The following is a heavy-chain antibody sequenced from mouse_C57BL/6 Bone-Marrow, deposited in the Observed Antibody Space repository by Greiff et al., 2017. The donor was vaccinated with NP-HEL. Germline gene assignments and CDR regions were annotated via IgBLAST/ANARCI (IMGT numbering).Heavy chain of an antibody. CDR3: AREHGGYHYFDY. CDR1: GYTFTSYW. Sequence: QVQLKQPGAELVKPGASVKLSCKASGYTFTSYWMHWVKQRPGQGLEWIGMIHPNSGSTNYNEKFKSKATLTVDKSSSTAYMQLSSLTSEDSAVYYCAREHGGYHYFDYWGQGTTLTVSS. D-gene: IGHD2-2*01. CDR2: IHPNSGST. V-gene: IGHV1-64*01. J-gene: IGHJ2*01.